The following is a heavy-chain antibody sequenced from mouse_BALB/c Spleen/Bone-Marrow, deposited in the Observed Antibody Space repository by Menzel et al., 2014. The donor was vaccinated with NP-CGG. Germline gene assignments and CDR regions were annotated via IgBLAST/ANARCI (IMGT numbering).Heavy chain of an antibody. CDR3: TRGEDY. V-gene: IGHV14-3*02. CDR2: IDPANGNT. Sequence: VQLQQSGAELVKPGASVKLSCTGSGFSIKDTFMHWVKQRPEQGLEWIGRIDPANGNTKYDPKFQGKATITAGTSSNTAYLQLTSLTSEDTAVYYCTRGEDYWGQGTTLAVSS. J-gene: IGHJ2*01. CDR1: GFSIKDTF.